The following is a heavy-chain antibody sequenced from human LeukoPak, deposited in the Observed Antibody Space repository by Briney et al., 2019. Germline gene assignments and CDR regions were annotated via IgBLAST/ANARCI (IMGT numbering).Heavy chain of an antibody. Sequence: SETLSLTCAVYGGSFSGYYWSWIRQPPGKGLEWIGEINHSGSTNYNPSLKSRVTISVDTSKNQFSLELSSVTAADTAVYYCARGQSISSIAARGGDYWGQGTLVTVSS. D-gene: IGHD6-6*01. V-gene: IGHV4-34*01. CDR3: ARGQSISSIAARGGDY. CDR2: INHSGST. J-gene: IGHJ4*02. CDR1: GGSFSGYY.